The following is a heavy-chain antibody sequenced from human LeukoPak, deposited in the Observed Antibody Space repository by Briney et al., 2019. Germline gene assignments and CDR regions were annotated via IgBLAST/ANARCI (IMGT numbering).Heavy chain of an antibody. Sequence: SETLSLTCTVSGGSISSYYWSWIRQPAGKGLEWIGRVYTSGSTNYNPSLKSRVTMSVDTSKNQFSLKLSSVTAADTAVYYCARSMDTAMVTIPNYYYYYMDVWGKGTTVTVSS. V-gene: IGHV4-4*07. D-gene: IGHD5-18*01. CDR1: GGSISSYY. CDR2: VYTSGST. J-gene: IGHJ6*03. CDR3: ARSMDTAMVTIPNYYYYYMDV.